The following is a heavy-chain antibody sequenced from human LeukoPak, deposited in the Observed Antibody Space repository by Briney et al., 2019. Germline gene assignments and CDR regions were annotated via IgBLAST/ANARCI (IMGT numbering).Heavy chain of an antibody. CDR1: GGSISSYY. V-gene: IGHV4-4*07. D-gene: IGHD6-13*01. Sequence: SETLSLTCTVSGGSISSYYWSWIRQPAGQGLEWIGRIYTSGSTNYNPSLKSRVTMSVDTSKNQFSLKLSSVTAADTAVYYCARLGSSSWPYYYYGMDVWGQGTTVTVSS. CDR2: IYTSGST. CDR3: ARLGSSSWPYYYYGMDV. J-gene: IGHJ6*02.